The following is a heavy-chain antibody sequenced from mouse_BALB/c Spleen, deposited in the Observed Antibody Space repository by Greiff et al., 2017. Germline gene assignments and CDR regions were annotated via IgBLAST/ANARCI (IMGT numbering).Heavy chain of an antibody. Sequence: EVQLVESGGGLVQPKGSLKLSCAASGFTFNTYAMNWVRQAPGKGLEWVARIRSKSNNYATYYADSVKDRFTISRDDSQSMLYLQMNNLKTEDTAMYYCVRHMDGNLGYWGQGTSVTVSS. CDR2: IRSKSNNYAT. CDR1: GFTFNTYA. V-gene: IGHV10-1*02. J-gene: IGHJ4*01. D-gene: IGHD2-1*01. CDR3: VRHMDGNLGY.